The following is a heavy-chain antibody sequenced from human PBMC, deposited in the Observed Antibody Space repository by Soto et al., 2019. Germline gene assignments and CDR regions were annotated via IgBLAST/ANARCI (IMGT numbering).Heavy chain of an antibody. D-gene: IGHD6-19*01. V-gene: IGHV4-39*01. Sequence: QLQLQESGPGLVEPSETLSLTCTVSGGSISGSDYYWAWIRQPPGKGLEWLGTIYRTGTAYYNPSLKSXATXSXGTSKNPFFLNLTSVSAADTAVYFCADMRGQWLPRDWGQGTLVTVFS. CDR3: ADMRGQWLPRD. CDR2: IYRTGTA. CDR1: GGSISGSDYY. J-gene: IGHJ4*02.